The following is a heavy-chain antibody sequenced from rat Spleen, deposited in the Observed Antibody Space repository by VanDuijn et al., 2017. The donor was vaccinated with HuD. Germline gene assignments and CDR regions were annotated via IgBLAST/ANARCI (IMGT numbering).Heavy chain of an antibody. CDR3: ATQDNNGFAY. J-gene: IGHJ3*01. CDR2: IISDGSST. V-gene: IGHV5S10*01. Sequence: EVKLVESGGGLVQPGRSLKLSCAASGFTFSDYAMAWVRQSPKKGLEWVATIISDGSSTYYRDSVKGRFTITRDNATSNLYRQRDSLRSEDTATYYCATQDNNGFAYWGQGTLVTVSS. CDR1: GFTFSDYA. D-gene: IGHD1-10*01.